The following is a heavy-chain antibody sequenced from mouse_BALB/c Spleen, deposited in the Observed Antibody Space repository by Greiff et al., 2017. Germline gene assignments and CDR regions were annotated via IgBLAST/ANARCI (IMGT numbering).Heavy chain of an antibody. CDR2: ISSGGST. J-gene: IGHJ4*01. CDR1: GFTFSSYA. V-gene: IGHV5-6-5*01. Sequence: EVKVEESGGGLVKPGGSLKLSCAASGFTFSSYAMSWVRQTPEKRLEWVASISSGGSTYYPDSVKGRFTISRDNARNILYLQMSSLRSEDTAMYYCARGELGRDAMDYWGQGTSVTVSS. D-gene: IGHD4-1*01. CDR3: ARGELGRDAMDY.